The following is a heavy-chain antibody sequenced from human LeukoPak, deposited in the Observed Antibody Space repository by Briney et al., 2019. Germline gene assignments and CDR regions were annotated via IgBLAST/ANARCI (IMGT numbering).Heavy chain of an antibody. J-gene: IGHJ4*02. CDR3: ARGVYIAAAQYGY. V-gene: IGHV4-59*01. CDR2: IYYSGTT. CDR1: GGSISSYY. D-gene: IGHD6-13*01. Sequence: SEILSLTCTVSGGSISSYYWSWIRQPPGKGLEWIGYIYYSGTTNYNPSLKSRVTISVDTSKNQFSLKLSSVTAADTAVNYCARGVYIAAAQYGYWGQGTLVTVSS.